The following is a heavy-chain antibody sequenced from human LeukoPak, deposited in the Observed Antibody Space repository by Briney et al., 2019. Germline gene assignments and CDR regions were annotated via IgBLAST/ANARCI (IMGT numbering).Heavy chain of an antibody. V-gene: IGHV1-18*01. Sequence: ASVKVSCKASGYTFTSYGISGVRQAPGQGLEWMGWISVYNGNTNYAQKLQGRVTMTTDTSTSTAYMELRSLRSDDTAVYYCARDQRQLLMHWFDPWGQGTLVTVSS. CDR1: GYTFTSYG. CDR2: ISVYNGNT. CDR3: ARDQRQLLMHWFDP. J-gene: IGHJ5*02. D-gene: IGHD2-2*01.